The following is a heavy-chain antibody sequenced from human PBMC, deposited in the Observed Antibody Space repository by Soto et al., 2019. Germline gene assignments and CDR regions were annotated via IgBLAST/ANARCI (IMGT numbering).Heavy chain of an antibody. CDR1: GFTFSSYG. CDR2: ISYDGSNT. D-gene: IGHD6-19*01. V-gene: IGHV3-30*18. J-gene: IGHJ3*02. CDR3: AKGRRIAVAGGDAFDI. Sequence: GGSLXLSCAASGFTFSSYGMHWVRQAPGKGLEWVAVISYDGSNTYYADSVKGRFTISRDNSKNTLYLQMNSLRAEDTAVYYCAKGRRIAVAGGDAFDIWGQGTMVTVSS.